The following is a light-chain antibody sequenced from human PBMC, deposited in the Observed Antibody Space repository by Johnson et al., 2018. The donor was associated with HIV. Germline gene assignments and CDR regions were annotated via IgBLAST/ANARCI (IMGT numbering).Light chain of an antibody. CDR1: SSNIGNNY. V-gene: IGLV1-51*02. Sequence: QSVLTQPPSVSAAPGQKVTISCSGSSSNIGNNYVSWYQQLPGTAPKLLIYENNKRPSGIPDRFSGSKSGTSATLGITGLQTGDEADYYCGTWDSSLSAYVFETGTKVTF. CDR2: ENN. CDR3: GTWDSSLSAYV. J-gene: IGLJ1*01.